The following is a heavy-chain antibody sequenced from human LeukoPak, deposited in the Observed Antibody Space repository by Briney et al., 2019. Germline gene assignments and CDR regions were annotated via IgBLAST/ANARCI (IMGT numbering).Heavy chain of an antibody. CDR1: GYTFTGYY. J-gene: IGHJ4*02. CDR3: ARDRSPTGFDY. D-gene: IGHD7-27*01. Sequence: ASVNVSCKASGYTFTGYYMHWVRQAAGQGLEWMGWINPNSGGTNYAQKFQGRVTMTRDTSISTAYMELSRLRSDGTAVYYCARDRSPTGFDYWGQGTLVTVSS. V-gene: IGHV1-2*02. CDR2: INPNSGGT.